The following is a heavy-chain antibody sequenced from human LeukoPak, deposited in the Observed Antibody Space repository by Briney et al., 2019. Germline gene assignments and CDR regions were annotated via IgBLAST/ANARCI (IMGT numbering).Heavy chain of an antibody. V-gene: IGHV3-53*01. D-gene: IGHD3-9*01. CDR2: IYSGGST. Sequence: GGSLRLSCAASGFTVSSNYMSWVRQALGKGLEWVSVIYSGGSTYYADSVKGRFTISRDNSKNTLYLQMNSLRAEDTAVYYCARASSVLRYFDWLPGPFDYWGQGTLVTVSS. J-gene: IGHJ4*02. CDR3: ARASSVLRYFDWLPGPFDY. CDR1: GFTVSSNY.